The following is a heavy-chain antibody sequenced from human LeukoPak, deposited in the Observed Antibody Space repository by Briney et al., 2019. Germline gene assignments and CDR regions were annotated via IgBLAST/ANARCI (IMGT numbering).Heavy chain of an antibody. CDR2: ISGSGGST. V-gene: IGHV3-23*01. J-gene: IGHJ6*03. Sequence: PGGSLRLSCAASGFTFSSYAMSCVRQAPGKGLEWVSAISGSGGSTYYADSVKGRFTISRDNSKNTLYLQMNSLRAEDTAVYYCAKDLEQLESYYYYYYMDVWGKGTTVTVSS. CDR3: AKDLEQLESYYYYYYMDV. CDR1: GFTFSSYA. D-gene: IGHD6-13*01.